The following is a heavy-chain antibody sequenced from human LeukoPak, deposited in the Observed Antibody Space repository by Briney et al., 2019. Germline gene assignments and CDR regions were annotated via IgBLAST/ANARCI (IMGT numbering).Heavy chain of an antibody. V-gene: IGHV3-7*03. CDR2: IKQDGSEK. J-gene: IGHJ5*02. CDR3: AKDSLPRGSATPNWFDP. Sequence: PGGSLRLSCAASGFSFSTYWMSWVRQAPGKGLEWVANIKQDGSEKYYVDSVMGRFTISRDNAKNSLYLQMNSLRAEDMALYYCAKDSLPRGSATPNWFDPWGQGTLVTVSS. D-gene: IGHD2-15*01. CDR1: GFSFSTYW.